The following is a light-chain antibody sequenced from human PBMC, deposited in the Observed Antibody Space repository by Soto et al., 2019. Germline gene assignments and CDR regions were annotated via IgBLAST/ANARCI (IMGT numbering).Light chain of an antibody. CDR3: SSYTTSSTLDV. CDR2: EIS. CDR1: SSDVGGYNY. Sequence: QSALTQPASVSGSPGQSITISCTGASSDVGGYNYVSWYQQHPDKAPKLMIYEISNRPSGVSNRFSCSKSGNTASLTISGLQAEDEADYYCSSYTTSSTLDVFGTGTKVTVL. V-gene: IGLV2-14*01. J-gene: IGLJ1*01.